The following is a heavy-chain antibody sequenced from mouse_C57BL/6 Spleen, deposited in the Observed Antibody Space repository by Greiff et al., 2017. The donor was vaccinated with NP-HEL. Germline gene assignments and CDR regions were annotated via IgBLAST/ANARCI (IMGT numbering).Heavy chain of an antibody. CDR2: IDPSDSYT. V-gene: IGHV1-69*01. J-gene: IGHJ2*01. Sequence: QVQLQQPGAELVLPGASVKLSCKAFGYTLTSTWMPGVKRRPGQGLEWIGEIDPSDSYTNYNQKFKGKSTLTVDKSSSTAYMQLSSLTSEDSAVYYCARGGDYFDYWGQGTTLTVSS. CDR3: ARGGDYFDY. CDR1: GYTLTSTW.